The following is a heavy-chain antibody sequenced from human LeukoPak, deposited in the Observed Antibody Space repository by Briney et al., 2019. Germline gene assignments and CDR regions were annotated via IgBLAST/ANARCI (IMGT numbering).Heavy chain of an antibody. V-gene: IGHV3-30*03. D-gene: IGHD3-10*01. Sequence: GGSLRLSCAASGFTFSSYGMHWVRQAPGKGLEWVAVTSSDLNVKLYADSVRGRFTISRDNSRSTLYLQMNSLRPEDTAIYYCAREGYYGSGSPPSLYFDYWGQGTLVTVSS. J-gene: IGHJ4*02. CDR1: GFTFSSYG. CDR2: TSSDLNVK. CDR3: AREGYYGSGSPPSLYFDY.